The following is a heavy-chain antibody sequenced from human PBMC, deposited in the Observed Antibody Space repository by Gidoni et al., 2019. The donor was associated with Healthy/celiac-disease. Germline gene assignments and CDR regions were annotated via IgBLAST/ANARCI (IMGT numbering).Heavy chain of an antibody. CDR2: INHSGST. V-gene: IGHV4-34*01. J-gene: IGHJ4*02. CDR1: GGSFSGYY. Sequence: VQLQQWGAGLLKPSETLSLTCAVYGGSFSGYYWSWIRQPPGKGLEWIGEINHSGSTNYNPSHKSRVTISVDTSKNQFSLKLSSVTAADTAVYYCARVVVVVVAASTFDYWGQGTLVTVSS. CDR3: ARVVVVVVAASTFDY. D-gene: IGHD2-15*01.